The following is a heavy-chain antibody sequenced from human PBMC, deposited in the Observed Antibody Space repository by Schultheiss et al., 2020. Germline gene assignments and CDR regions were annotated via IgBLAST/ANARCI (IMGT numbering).Heavy chain of an antibody. J-gene: IGHJ6*02. CDR2: ISSSSSYI. V-gene: IGHV3-21*05. D-gene: IGHD6-13*01. CDR1: GFTFSTYA. CDR3: ARGGGSRRSYYYYGMDV. Sequence: EGSLRLSCAASGFTFSTYAMAWVRQAPGKGLEWVSYISSSSSYIYYADSVKGRFTISRDNAKNSLYLQMNSLRAEDTAVYYCARGGGSRRSYYYYGMDVWGQGTTVTVSS.